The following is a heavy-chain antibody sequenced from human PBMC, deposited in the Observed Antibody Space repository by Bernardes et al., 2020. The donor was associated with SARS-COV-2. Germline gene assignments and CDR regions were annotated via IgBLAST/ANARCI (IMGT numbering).Heavy chain of an antibody. J-gene: IGHJ6*02. Sequence: GGSLRLSCAASGFTFSSYAMSWVRQAPGKGLEQVSAVSGSGGSTYHADSVKGRFTVSRDNSKNTLYLQMSSLRAEDTATYYCAKLLTSYDYWSSGYRVGGMDVWGQGTTVTVSS. D-gene: IGHD3-3*01. CDR1: GFTFSSYA. CDR3: AKLLTSYDYWSSGYRVGGMDV. CDR2: VSGSGGST. V-gene: IGHV3-23*01.